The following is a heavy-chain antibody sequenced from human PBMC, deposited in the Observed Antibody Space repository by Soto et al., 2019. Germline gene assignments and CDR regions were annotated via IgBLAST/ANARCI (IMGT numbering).Heavy chain of an antibody. J-gene: IGHJ4*02. CDR3: AGGRVDVSSTDY. V-gene: IGHV4-39*01. Sequence: PSETLSLTCTVSGGSISTSSYYWGWIRQPPGKGLEWIGSIYYSGNTYCSPSLKSRVTISVDTSKNQFSLKLSSVTAADTAVHYCAGGRVDVSSTDYWGQGTLVTVSS. CDR1: GGSISTSSYY. D-gene: IGHD3-16*02. CDR2: IYYSGNT.